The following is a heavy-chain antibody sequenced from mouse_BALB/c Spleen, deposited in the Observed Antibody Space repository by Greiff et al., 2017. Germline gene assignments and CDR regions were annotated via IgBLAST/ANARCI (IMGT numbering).Heavy chain of an antibody. CDR3: ARGGLDY. Sequence: EVKLVESGGGLVQPGGSLRLSCATSGFTFTDYYMSWVRQPPGKALEWLGFIRNKANGYTTEYSASVKGRFTISRDNSQSILYLQMNTLRAEDSATYYCARGGLDYWGQGTTLTVSS. V-gene: IGHV7-3*02. J-gene: IGHJ2*01. CDR2: IRNKANGYTT. D-gene: IGHD2-2*01. CDR1: GFTFTDYY.